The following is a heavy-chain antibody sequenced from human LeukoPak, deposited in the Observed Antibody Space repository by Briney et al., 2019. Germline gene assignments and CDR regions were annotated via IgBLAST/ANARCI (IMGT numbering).Heavy chain of an antibody. V-gene: IGHV4-30-2*01. J-gene: IGHJ4*02. CDR3: ARGVGDYVPDFDY. CDR2: IYHSGNT. Sequence: SETLSLTCAVSGGSISSGGYSWSWIRQPPGKGLEWMGHIYHSGNTYYNPSLRSRLTILEDRSKNQFSLKLTSVTAADTAVYYCARGVGDYVPDFDYWGQGTQVTVSS. CDR1: GGSISSGGYS. D-gene: IGHD4-17*01.